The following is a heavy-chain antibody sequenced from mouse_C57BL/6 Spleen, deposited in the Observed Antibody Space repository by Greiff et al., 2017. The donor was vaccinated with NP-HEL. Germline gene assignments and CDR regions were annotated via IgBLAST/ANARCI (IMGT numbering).Heavy chain of an antibody. V-gene: IGHV1-55*01. D-gene: IGHD1-1*01. Sequence: QVQLQQPGAELVKPGASVKMSCKASGYTFTSYWITWVKQRPGQGLEWIGDIYPGSGSTNYNEKFKSKATLTVDTSSSTAYMPLSSLTSEDSAVYYCARGPYYGSSDGYWYFDVWGTGTTVTVSS. CDR1: GYTFTSYW. CDR3: ARGPYYGSSDGYWYFDV. J-gene: IGHJ1*03. CDR2: IYPGSGST.